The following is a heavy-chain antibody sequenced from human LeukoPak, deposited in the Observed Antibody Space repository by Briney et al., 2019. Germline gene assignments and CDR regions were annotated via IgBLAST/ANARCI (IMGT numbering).Heavy chain of an antibody. V-gene: IGHV1-46*01. J-gene: IGHJ4*02. CDR1: GYTFTSYY. D-gene: IGHD5-18*01. Sequence: ASVKVSCKASGYTFTSYYMHWVRQAPGQGLEWMGIINPNGGSTSYAQKFQGRVTMTRDTSTSTVYMELSSLRSDDTAVYYVARAGYGYILDYWGQGTLVTVSS. CDR3: ARAGYGYILDY. CDR2: INPNGGST.